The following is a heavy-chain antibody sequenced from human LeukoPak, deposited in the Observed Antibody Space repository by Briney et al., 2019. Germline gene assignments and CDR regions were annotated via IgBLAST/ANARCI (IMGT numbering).Heavy chain of an antibody. CDR1: GFTVDSDY. Sequence: PGGSLRLSCAASGFTVDSDYITWVRQAPGKGLEWVSVMFSGGSTYYADSVKGRVAISRENSQNTVFLQMNSVIFECESVYYCTFCCSDHLSGMDYWGQGTAVTVSS. CDR3: TFCCSDHLSGMDY. D-gene: IGHD6-19*01. CDR2: MFSGGST. J-gene: IGHJ6*02. V-gene: IGHV3-66*01.